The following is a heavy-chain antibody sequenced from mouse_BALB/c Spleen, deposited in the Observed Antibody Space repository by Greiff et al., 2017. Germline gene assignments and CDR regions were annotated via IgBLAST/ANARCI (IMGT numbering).Heavy chain of an antibody. CDR3: ARKAGTGWFAY. D-gene: IGHD4-1*01. CDR2: ISDGGSYT. CDR1: GFTFSDYY. J-gene: IGHJ3*01. V-gene: IGHV5-4*02. Sequence: EVMLVESGGGLVKPGGSLKLSCAASGFTFSDYYMYWVRQTPEKRLEWVATISDGGSYTYYPDSVKGRFTISRDNAKNNLYLQMSSLKSEDTAMYYCARKAGTGWFAYWGQGTLVTVSA.